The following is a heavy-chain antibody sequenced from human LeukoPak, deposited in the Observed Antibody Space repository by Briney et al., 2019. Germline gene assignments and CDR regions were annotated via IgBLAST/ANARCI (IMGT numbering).Heavy chain of an antibody. CDR2: IYYSGST. D-gene: IGHD5-24*01. CDR3: ARGGDGYNYWFDP. Sequence: PSETLSLTCTVSGGSISSYYWSWIRQPPGKGLEWIGYIYYSGSTNYNPSLKSRVTISVDTSKNQFSLKLSSVTAADTAVYYCARGGDGYNYWFDPWGQGTLVTVSS. V-gene: IGHV4-59*01. J-gene: IGHJ5*02. CDR1: GGSISSYY.